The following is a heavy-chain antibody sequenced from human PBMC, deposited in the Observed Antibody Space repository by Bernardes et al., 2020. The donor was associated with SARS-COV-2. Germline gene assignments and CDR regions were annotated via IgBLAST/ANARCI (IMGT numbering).Heavy chain of an antibody. J-gene: IGHJ6*02. CDR2: IYTTGSA. D-gene: IGHD2-2*01. Sequence: SETLSLTCTVSGGSINSGDYYWSWIRQPAGKGLEWIGRIYTTGSANYSPSLKSRVTMAMDTSKKQFSLKVSSVTAADTAVYYCARESVEIVLVPGTVWEPEEMRQHYYGMDVWGQGTTVTVSS. CDR3: ARESVEIVLVPGTVWEPEEMRQHYYGMDV. CDR1: GGSINSGDYY. V-gene: IGHV4-61*02.